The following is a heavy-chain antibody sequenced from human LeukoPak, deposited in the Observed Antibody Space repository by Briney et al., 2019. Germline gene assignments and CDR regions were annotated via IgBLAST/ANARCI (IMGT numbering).Heavy chain of an antibody. Sequence: SETLSLTCSVSGGYISTYYWSWIRQPPGRGLEWIGYVYYSGSTNYNPSLKSRVTMSVDTSKNQFSPQLRSVTPADTAVYYCTRDKGPSADRTAFDFWGQRTLVTVSS. D-gene: IGHD2-2*01. CDR2: VYYSGST. CDR3: TRDKGPSADRTAFDF. CDR1: GGYISTYY. V-gene: IGHV4-59*01. J-gene: IGHJ4*02.